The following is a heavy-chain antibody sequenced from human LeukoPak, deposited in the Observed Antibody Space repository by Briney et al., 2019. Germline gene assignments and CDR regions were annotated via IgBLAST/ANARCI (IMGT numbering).Heavy chain of an antibody. CDR3: AIPGIAAAGKKAQHYFDY. J-gene: IGHJ4*02. Sequence: GESLKISCKDAGYSFTSYWIGWVRQMPGKGLEWMGIIYPGDSDTRYSPSFQGQVTISADKSISTAYLQWSSLQASDTAMYYCAIPGIAAAGKKAQHYFDYWGQGTLVTVSS. CDR1: GYSFTSYW. CDR2: IYPGDSDT. V-gene: IGHV5-51*01. D-gene: IGHD6-13*01.